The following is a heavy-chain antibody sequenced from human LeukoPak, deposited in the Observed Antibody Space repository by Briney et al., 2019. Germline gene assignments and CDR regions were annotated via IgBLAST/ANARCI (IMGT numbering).Heavy chain of an antibody. CDR3: AREMGATDY. CDR2: FSSDGITT. CDR1: GFTFSSYW. Sequence: GGSLRLSCAASGFTFSSYWMHWVRQAPGKGLVWVSRFSSDGITTSYADSVKGRFTISRDNAKNTLYLQMNSLRAEDTAVYYCAREMGATDYWGQGTLVTVSS. V-gene: IGHV3-74*01. D-gene: IGHD1-26*01. J-gene: IGHJ4*02.